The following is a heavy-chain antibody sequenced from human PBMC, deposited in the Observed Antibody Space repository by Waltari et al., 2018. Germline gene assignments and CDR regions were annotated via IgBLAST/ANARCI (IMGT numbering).Heavy chain of an antibody. CDR3: ALWEGSGWYVRRDAFDI. CDR2: IGCSGGST. CDR1: GFTFSRYA. Sequence: EVQLLESGGGLVQPGGSLRLSCAASGFTFSRYAMRSVRQAPWQGLEWVSAIGCSGGSTYYADSVKGRFNISRDNSKNTLYLQMNSLRAEDTAVYYCALWEGSGWYVRRDAFDIWGQGTMVTVSS. J-gene: IGHJ3*02. D-gene: IGHD6-19*01. V-gene: IGHV3-23*01.